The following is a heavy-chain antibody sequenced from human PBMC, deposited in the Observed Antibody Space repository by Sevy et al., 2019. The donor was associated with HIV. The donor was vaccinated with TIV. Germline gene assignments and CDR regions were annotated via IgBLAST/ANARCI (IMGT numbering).Heavy chain of an antibody. Sequence: ASVKVSCKASGGTFSSYAISWVRQAPGQGLEWMGGIIPIFCTANYAQKFQGRVTITADESTSTAYMELSSLRSEDTAVYYCARDASRYDSSGYLDYWGQGTLVTVSS. CDR1: GGTFSSYA. J-gene: IGHJ4*02. V-gene: IGHV1-69*13. CDR2: IIPIFCTA. CDR3: ARDASRYDSSGYLDY. D-gene: IGHD3-22*01.